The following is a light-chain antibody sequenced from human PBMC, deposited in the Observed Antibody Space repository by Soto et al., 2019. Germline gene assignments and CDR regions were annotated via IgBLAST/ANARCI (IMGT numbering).Light chain of an antibody. CDR1: QTADKW. V-gene: IGKV1-5*01. CDR2: DAS. J-gene: IGKJ2*01. Sequence: DIQVTQSPSTLSASVGDRVIIACRASQTADKWVAWYQQKPGKAPNVLIYDASRLESGVPSRFSVSGSGTLFTLTISNLKPDDFATYCCQQYNDYPYTFGQGTKVEI. CDR3: QQYNDYPYT.